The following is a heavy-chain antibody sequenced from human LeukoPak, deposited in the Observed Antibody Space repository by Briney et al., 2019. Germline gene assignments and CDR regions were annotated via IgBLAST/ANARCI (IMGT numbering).Heavy chain of an antibody. J-gene: IGHJ5*02. Sequence: APVKVSCKASGYTFTSYGISWVRQAPGQGLEWMGWISAYNGNTNYAQKLQGRVTMTTDTSTSTAYMELRSLRSDDTAVYYCARAVTIFGVVTRFDPWGQGTLVTVSS. CDR3: ARAVTIFGVVTRFDP. D-gene: IGHD3-3*01. CDR1: GYTFTSYG. V-gene: IGHV1-18*01. CDR2: ISAYNGNT.